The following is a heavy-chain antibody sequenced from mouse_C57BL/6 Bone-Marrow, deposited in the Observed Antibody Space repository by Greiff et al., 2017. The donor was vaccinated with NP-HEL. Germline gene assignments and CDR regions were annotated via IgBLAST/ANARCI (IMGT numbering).Heavy chain of an antibody. CDR1: GYTFTSYW. V-gene: IGHV1-72*01. CDR2: IDPNSGGT. J-gene: IGHJ1*03. D-gene: IGHD1-1*01. Sequence: VQLQQPGADLVKPGASVKLSCKASGYTFTSYWMHWVQQGPGRGLEWIGSIDPNSGGTKFNEKFKTKATLTVDKPSSTAYLQLNSLTSEDSAVFYCARYYYGSGGWYFDVWGTGTTVTVSS. CDR3: ARYYYGSGGWYFDV.